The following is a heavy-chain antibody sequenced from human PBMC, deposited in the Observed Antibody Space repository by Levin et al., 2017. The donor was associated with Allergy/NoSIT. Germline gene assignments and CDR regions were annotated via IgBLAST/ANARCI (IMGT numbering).Heavy chain of an antibody. D-gene: IGHD7-27*01. CDR2: INHSGST. Sequence: PSETLSLTCAVYGGSFSGYYWSWIRQPPGKGLEWIGEINHSGSTNYNPSLKSRVTISVDTSKNQFSLKLSSVTAADTAVYYCARGTTWVVMDVWGKGTTVTVSS. V-gene: IGHV4-34*01. J-gene: IGHJ6*03. CDR1: GGSFSGYY. CDR3: ARGTTWVVMDV.